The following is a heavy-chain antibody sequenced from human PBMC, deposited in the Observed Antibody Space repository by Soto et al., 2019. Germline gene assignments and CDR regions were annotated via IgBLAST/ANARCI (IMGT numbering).Heavy chain of an antibody. CDR1: GYTFTRYG. Sequence: QGQLVQSGGEVKKPGATVKVSCKASGYTFTRYGISWVRQAPGQGLEWMGWISGYNGDTKYAQKFQGRVTITLDTSAATAYMELRSLISDDRAVYYCATKGLSAYCYYRMDFCGQVSTVTVSS. V-gene: IGHV1-18*01. CDR2: ISGYNGDT. J-gene: IGHJ6*02. CDR3: ATKGLSAYCYYRMDF.